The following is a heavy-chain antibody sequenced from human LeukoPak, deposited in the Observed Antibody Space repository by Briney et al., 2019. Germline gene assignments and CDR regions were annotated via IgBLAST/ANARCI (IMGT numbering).Heavy chain of an antibody. CDR3: AIARYCSGGTCYYYYGMDV. Sequence: QPGGSLRLSCAASGFTFSNFAMSWVRQAPGKGLEWVSAFSGSGSSTYYADSVKGRFTISRDNSQNTLYLQMNSLRAEDTAVYYCAIARYCSGGTCYYYYGMDVWGQGTTVTASS. CDR1: GFTFSNFA. V-gene: IGHV3-23*01. J-gene: IGHJ6*02. D-gene: IGHD2-15*01. CDR2: FSGSGSST.